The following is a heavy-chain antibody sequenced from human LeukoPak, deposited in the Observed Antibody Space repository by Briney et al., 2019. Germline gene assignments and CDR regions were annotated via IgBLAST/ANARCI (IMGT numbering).Heavy chain of an antibody. CDR1: GFTFTTYW. CDR2: IKQDGSEK. Sequence: GGSLRLSCAASGFTFTTYWMNWVRQAPGKGLEWVANIKQDGSEKYYVDSVKGRFTISRDNAKNSLYLQMNSLRADDTALYYCAKDIRVDYYGSAKNNMDVWGQGTTVTVSS. J-gene: IGHJ6*02. CDR3: AKDIRVDYYGSAKNNMDV. V-gene: IGHV3-7*03. D-gene: IGHD3-10*01.